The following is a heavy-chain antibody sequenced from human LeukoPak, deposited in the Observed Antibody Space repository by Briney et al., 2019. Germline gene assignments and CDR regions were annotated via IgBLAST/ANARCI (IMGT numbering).Heavy chain of an antibody. V-gene: IGHV3-23*01. CDR1: GFTFSSYA. J-gene: IGHJ6*02. Sequence: GGSLRPSCAASGFTFSSYAMSWVRQAPGKGLEWVSAISGSGGSTYYADSVKGRFTIPRDNSKNTLYLQMNSLRAEDTAVYYCAKAIVGATNYYGMDVWGQGTTVTVSS. CDR2: ISGSGGST. D-gene: IGHD1-26*01. CDR3: AKAIVGATNYYGMDV.